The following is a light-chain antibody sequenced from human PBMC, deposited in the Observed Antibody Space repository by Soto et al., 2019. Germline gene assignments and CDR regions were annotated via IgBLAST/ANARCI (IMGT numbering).Light chain of an antibody. CDR2: EVS. V-gene: IGLV2-8*01. CDR3: SSYVGSNNLV. CDR1: SSDVGGYNY. Sequence: QSALTQPPSGSGSPGQSVTISCTGTSSDVGGYNYVSWYQQHPGKAPTLIIYEVSKRPSGVPDRFSGSKSGNTASLTVSGLQDEDEADYYCSSYVGSNNLVFGGGTKLTVL. J-gene: IGLJ2*01.